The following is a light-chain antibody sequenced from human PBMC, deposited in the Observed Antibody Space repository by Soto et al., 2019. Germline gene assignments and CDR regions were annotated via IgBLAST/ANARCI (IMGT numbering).Light chain of an antibody. V-gene: IGLV2-14*01. CDR3: SSDATSSAWV. Sequence: QSALTQPPSVSGSPGQSITISCSGTSSNVGGYNYVSWYQHQPGKAPKLLIYEVTNRPSVVSHRFSCSKSGNTASLTISVLQAEDDANYYSSSDATSSAWVFGAGTKLTVL. CDR1: SSNVGGYNY. CDR2: EVT. J-gene: IGLJ3*02.